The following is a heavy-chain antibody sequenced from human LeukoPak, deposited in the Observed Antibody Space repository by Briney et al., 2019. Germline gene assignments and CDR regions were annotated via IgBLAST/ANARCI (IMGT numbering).Heavy chain of an antibody. J-gene: IGHJ4*02. Sequence: TSETLSLTCAVSGGSISSSSYYWGWIRQPPGKGLEWIGSIYYSGSTYYHPSLKSRVTISVATSKNQFSLKLSSVTAADTAVYYCASMVIREDYFDYWGQGTLVTVSS. CDR1: GGSISSSSYY. CDR3: ASMVIREDYFDY. CDR2: IYYSGST. D-gene: IGHD3-10*01. V-gene: IGHV4-39*01.